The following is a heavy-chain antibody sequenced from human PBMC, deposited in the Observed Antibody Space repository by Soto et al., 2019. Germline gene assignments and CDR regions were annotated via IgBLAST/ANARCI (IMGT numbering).Heavy chain of an antibody. CDR2: ISDSGSPI. J-gene: IGHJ6*02. D-gene: IGHD3-10*01. CDR3: ARDSGAYIITNYYYGMDV. CDR1: GFTFSDYY. Sequence: PGGSLRLSCAASGFTFSDYYMSWIRQAPGRGLEWVSYISDSGSPIYYADSVKGRFTISRDNGKNSVYLQMNTLRAEDTAVYYCARDSGAYIITNYYYGMDVWGQGTTVTVSS. V-gene: IGHV3-11*01.